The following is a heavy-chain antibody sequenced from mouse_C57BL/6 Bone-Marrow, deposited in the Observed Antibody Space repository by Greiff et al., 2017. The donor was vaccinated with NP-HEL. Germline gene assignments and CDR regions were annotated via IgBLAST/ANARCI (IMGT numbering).Heavy chain of an antibody. CDR3: TPLKYKGYFDY. D-gene: IGHD1-3*01. CDR2: IYPRSGNT. CDR1: GYTFTSYG. Sequence: QVQLQQSGAELARPGASVKLSCKASGYTFTSYGISWVKQRTGQGLEWIGEIYPRSGNTYYNEKFKGKATLTADQSSSTAYMELRSLTSEDSAVYFCTPLKYKGYFDYWGQGTTLTVSS. V-gene: IGHV1-81*01. J-gene: IGHJ2*01.